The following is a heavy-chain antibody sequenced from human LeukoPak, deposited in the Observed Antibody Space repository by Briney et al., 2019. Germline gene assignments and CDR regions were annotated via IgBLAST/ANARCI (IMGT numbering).Heavy chain of an antibody. CDR1: GGSISSYY. J-gene: IGHJ4*02. CDR2: IYYSGST. V-gene: IGHV4-59*01. CDR3: ARVSGRIDY. Sequence: SETLSLTCTVSGGSISSYYWSWIRQPPGKGLEWIGYIYYSGSTNYNPSLKSRVTISVDTSKNQFSLKLSSVTATDTAVYYCARVSGRIDYWGQGTLVTVSS. D-gene: IGHD7-27*01.